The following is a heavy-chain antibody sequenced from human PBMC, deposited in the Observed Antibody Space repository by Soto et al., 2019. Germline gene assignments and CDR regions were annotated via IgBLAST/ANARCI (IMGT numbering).Heavy chain of an antibody. J-gene: IGHJ3*02. CDR2: INPSGGST. CDR1: GYTFTIYY. V-gene: IGHV1-46*03. Sequence: ASVKVSCKASGYTFTIYYMHWVRQAPGQGLEWMGIINPSGGSTSYAQKFQGRVTMTRDTSTSTVYMELSSLRSEDTAVYYCARAGYCSSTSCEGAFDIWGQGTMVTVSS. CDR3: ARAGYCSSTSCEGAFDI. D-gene: IGHD2-2*01.